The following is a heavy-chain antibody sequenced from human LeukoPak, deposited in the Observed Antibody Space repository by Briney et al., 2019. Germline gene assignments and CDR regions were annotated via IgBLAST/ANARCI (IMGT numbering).Heavy chain of an antibody. D-gene: IGHD5-12*01. CDR2: IDPDGTTV. J-gene: IGHJ4*02. CDR1: GFTFRSHW. Sequence: GGSLRLSCEGSGFTFRSHWLNWVRQPPGKGPVWVAHIDPDGTTVNYADSVKGRFTVSRDNARNTLYLFMHSLRAEDTAVYFCARHRPQEYSGYDPFDYWGRGTLVTVSS. V-gene: IGHV3-74*01. CDR3: ARHRPQEYSGYDPFDY.